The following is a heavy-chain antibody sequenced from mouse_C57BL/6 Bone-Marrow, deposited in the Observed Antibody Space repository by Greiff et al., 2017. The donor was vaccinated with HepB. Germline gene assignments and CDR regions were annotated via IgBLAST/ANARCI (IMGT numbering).Heavy chain of an antibody. Sequence: QVQLQQPGAELVRPGSSVKLSCKASGYTFTSYWMHWVKQRPIQGLEWIGNIDPSDSETHYNQKFKDKATLTVDKSSSTAYMQLSSLTSEDSAVYYCARESTTYYAMDYWGQGTSVTVSS. CDR2: IDPSDSET. J-gene: IGHJ4*01. V-gene: IGHV1-52*01. CDR3: ARESTTYYAMDY. D-gene: IGHD2-1*01. CDR1: GYTFTSYW.